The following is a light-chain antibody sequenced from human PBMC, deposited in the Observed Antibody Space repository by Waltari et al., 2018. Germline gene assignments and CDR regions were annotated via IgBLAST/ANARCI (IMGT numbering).Light chain of an antibody. Sequence: EIVLTQSPGTLSLSPGERAALSCRASQSVGRTLAWYQQKPGQAPRLLCYGASNRATGSPGRFSGSGSGTDFRLTISGLEPEDFAGYYCQHYVRLPATFGQGTKVEIK. V-gene: IGKV3-20*01. CDR1: QSVGRT. CDR3: QHYVRLPAT. J-gene: IGKJ1*01. CDR2: GAS.